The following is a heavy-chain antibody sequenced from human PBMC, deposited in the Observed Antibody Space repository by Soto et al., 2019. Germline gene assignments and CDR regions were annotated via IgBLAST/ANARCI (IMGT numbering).Heavy chain of an antibody. J-gene: IGHJ4*01. Sequence: RVRQTPGKGLDWVSAISGSGGSTYYADSVKGRFTISRDNSQNTLYLQMSSLRADDTAVYYCARSLFFASTDTTPSEYWRHRALDPVSP. CDR3: ARSLFFASTDTTPSEY. CDR2: ISGSGGST. D-gene: IGHD1-1*01. V-gene: IGHV3-23*01.